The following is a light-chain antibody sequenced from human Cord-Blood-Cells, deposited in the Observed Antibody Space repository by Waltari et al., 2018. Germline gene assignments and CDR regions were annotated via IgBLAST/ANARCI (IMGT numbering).Light chain of an antibody. J-gene: IGKJ3*01. V-gene: IGKV3-15*01. CDR1: QSVSSN. CDR3: QQYNNWPPSVT. CDR2: GAS. Sequence: EIVLTQSPATLSVSPGERATLSCSASQSVSSNLASYQQQPGQAPRLLIYGASTRATRIPARFSGSGSGTEFTLTIGSLQSEDFAVYCWQQYNNWPPSVTFGPGTKVDIK.